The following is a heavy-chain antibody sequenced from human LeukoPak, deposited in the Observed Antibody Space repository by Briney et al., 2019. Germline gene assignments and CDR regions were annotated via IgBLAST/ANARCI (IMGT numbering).Heavy chain of an antibody. CDR3: ARDDLDCSGGSCYYDAFDI. J-gene: IGHJ3*02. CDR2: IYYSGST. V-gene: IGHV4-61*01. CDR1: GGSVSSGSYY. Sequence: SETLSLTCTVSGGSVSSGSYYWSWIRQPPGKGLEWLGYIYYSGSTNYNPSLKSRVTISVDTSKNQFSLKLSSVTAADTAVYYCARDDLDCSGGSCYYDAFDIWGQGTMVTVSS. D-gene: IGHD2-15*01.